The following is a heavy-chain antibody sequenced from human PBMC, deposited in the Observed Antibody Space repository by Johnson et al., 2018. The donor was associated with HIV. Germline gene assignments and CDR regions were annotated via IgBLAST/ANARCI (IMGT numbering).Heavy chain of an antibody. V-gene: IGHV3-11*04. CDR1: GFTFSYYY. Sequence: QVQLVESGGGVVKPGGSLRLSCAASGFTFSYYYMSWIRQAPGKGLEWVSYISSSGSTIYYADSVKGRFTISRDNSKNTLYLQMNSLRAEDTAVYYCVLGGYNWNYNDAFDIWGQGTMVTVSS. J-gene: IGHJ3*02. CDR2: ISSSGSTI. CDR3: VLGGYNWNYNDAFDI. D-gene: IGHD1-7*01.